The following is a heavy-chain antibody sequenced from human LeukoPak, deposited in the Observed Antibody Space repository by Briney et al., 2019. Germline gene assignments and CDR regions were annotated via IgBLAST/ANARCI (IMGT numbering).Heavy chain of an antibody. CDR2: MKTNSGDT. D-gene: IGHD6-13*01. CDR1: VYTFTIYD. V-gene: IGHV1-8*01. CDR3: ARGPPESSSSDY. J-gene: IGHJ4*02. Sequence: ASVTVSFTSSVYTFTIYDINWARQAPGQGLELKGWMKTNSGDTGYAQKFQGRVTMTRNTSISTAYMELSSLRSEDTAVYYCARGPPESSSSDYWGQGTLVTVSS.